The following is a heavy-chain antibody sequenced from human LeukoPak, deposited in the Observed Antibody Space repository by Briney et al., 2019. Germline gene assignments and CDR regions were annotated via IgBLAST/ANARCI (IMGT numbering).Heavy chain of an antibody. V-gene: IGHV3-23*01. D-gene: IGHD4-17*01. CDR3: AKNVVDYGDYVDY. J-gene: IGHJ4*02. CDR2: ISGSGGST. Sequence: GGSLRLSCAASGFTFSSYAMSWVRQAPGKGLEWVSAISGSGGSTYYADSVRGRFTIPRDNSKKTLYVQMNSLRAEDTAVYYCAKNVVDYGDYVDYWGQGTLVTVSS. CDR1: GFTFSSYA.